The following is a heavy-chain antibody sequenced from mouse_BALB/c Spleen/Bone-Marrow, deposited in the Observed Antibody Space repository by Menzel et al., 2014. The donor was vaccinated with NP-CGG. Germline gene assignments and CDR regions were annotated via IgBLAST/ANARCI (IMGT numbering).Heavy chain of an antibody. CDR3: ARLSYYGNLFV. CDR2: INPDSSTI. V-gene: IGHV4-1*02. D-gene: IGHD1-1*01. Sequence: EVKLQESGGGLVQPGGSLKFSCAASGFDFSRFWMSWVRQAPGKGLEWIGEINPDSSTINYTPSLKDKFIISRDNAKNTLYLQMSKVRSEDTALYYCARLSYYGNLFVWGAGTTVTVSS. CDR1: GFDFSRFW. J-gene: IGHJ1*01.